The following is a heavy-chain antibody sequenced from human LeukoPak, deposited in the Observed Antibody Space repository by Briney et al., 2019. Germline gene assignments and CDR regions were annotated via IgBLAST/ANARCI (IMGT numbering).Heavy chain of an antibody. V-gene: IGHV3-23*01. J-gene: IGHJ6*03. D-gene: IGHD4-23*01. CDR1: GFPFSNYP. Sequence: PGGSLRLPCAPSGFPFSNYPMIGPPQAPGKGREGVSALDGDGTTTYYADSVKGRLTISRDNSKNTLFLQMNSLRGEDTAVYYCAKKGGNNNFYYYYMDVWGKGTTVTVSS. CDR2: LDGDGTTT. CDR3: AKKGGNNNFYYYYMDV.